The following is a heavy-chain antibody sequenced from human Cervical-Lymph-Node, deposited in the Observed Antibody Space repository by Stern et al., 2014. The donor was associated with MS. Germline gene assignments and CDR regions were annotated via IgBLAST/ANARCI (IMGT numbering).Heavy chain of an antibody. J-gene: IGHJ2*01. CDR2: LSGSGVNT. D-gene: IGHD4-17*01. Sequence: EVQLVESGGGLVQPGGSLRLSCAASGFTFRTYAMRWVRQSPGKGLEWVSALSGSGVNTYYADSVKGRFTISRDNSKSTLYLQMNSLRADDTAVYYCAKGDYGDYDFWYVDLWGRGTLVTVSS. CDR3: AKGDYGDYDFWYVDL. V-gene: IGHV3-23*04. CDR1: GFTFRTYA.